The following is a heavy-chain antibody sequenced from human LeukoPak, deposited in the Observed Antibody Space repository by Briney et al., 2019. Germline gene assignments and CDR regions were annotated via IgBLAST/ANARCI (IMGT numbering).Heavy chain of an antibody. Sequence: GGSLRLSCAASGFTFSSYAMHWVRQAPGKGLEWVAVISYDGSNKYYADSVKGRFTISRDNSKNTLYLQMNSLRAEDTAVYYCASPFDYGGAFDIWGQGTMVTVSS. V-gene: IGHV3-30-3*01. J-gene: IGHJ3*02. CDR2: ISYDGSNK. CDR1: GFTFSSYA. CDR3: ASPFDYGGAFDI. D-gene: IGHD4-17*01.